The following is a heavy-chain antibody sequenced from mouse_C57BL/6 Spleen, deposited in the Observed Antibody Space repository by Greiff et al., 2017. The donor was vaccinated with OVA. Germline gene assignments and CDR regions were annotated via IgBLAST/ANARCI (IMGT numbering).Heavy chain of an antibody. J-gene: IGHJ3*01. V-gene: IGHV10-1*01. CDR2: IRSKSNNYAR. CDR1: GFSFNTYA. D-gene: IGHD2-5*01. CDR3: VSVYSNYGPWFAY. Sequence: DVQLVESGGGLVQPKGSLKLSCAASGFSFNTYAMNWVRQAPGKGLEWVARIRSKSNNYARYYADSVKDRFTISRDDSESMLYLQMNNLKTEDTAMYYCVSVYSNYGPWFAYWGQGTLVTVSA.